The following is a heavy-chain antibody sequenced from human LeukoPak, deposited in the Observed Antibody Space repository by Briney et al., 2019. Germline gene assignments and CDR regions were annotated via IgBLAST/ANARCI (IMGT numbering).Heavy chain of an antibody. Sequence: GGSLRLSCAASGFTFSSYTMSWVRKAPGKGLEWVSTITTSDGNTYYAVSVKGRFTVSRDNSKNTLFLQMNSLRAEDTAVYYCAKDGGLWVSAHWGDSWGRGTLVTVSS. J-gene: IGHJ4*02. CDR3: AKDGGLWVSAHWGDS. CDR1: GFTFSSYT. CDR2: ITTSDGNT. D-gene: IGHD7-27*01. V-gene: IGHV3-23*01.